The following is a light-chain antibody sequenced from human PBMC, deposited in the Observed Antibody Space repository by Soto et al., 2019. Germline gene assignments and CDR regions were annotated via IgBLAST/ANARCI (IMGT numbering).Light chain of an antibody. CDR1: QGVSSY. CDR3: QQYNSWPLT. Sequence: EIVLTQSPATLSLSPGERATLSCRASQGVSSYLAWYQQKPGQPPRLLIYDASNRATGIPARFSGSGPGTDFTLTISSLQSEDFAVYYCQQYNSWPLTLGGGTKVDIK. V-gene: IGKV3-11*01. J-gene: IGKJ4*01. CDR2: DAS.